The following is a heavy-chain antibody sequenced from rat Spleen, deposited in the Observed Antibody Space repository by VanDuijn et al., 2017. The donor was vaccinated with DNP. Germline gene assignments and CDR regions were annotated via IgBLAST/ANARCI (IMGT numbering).Heavy chain of an antibody. V-gene: IGHV4-2*01. CDR1: GFNFNDYW. CDR2: IDKDSSPK. J-gene: IGHJ2*01. D-gene: IGHD4-3*01. CDR3: VREKFGVDY. Sequence: EVQLVESGGGLVQPGGSLKLSCIASGFNFNDYWMGWVRQAPGKGLEWIGEIDKDSSPKKYNPSLKDKFTISRDNAQNTLYLQMSKLGSEDTAIYYCVREKFGVDYWGQGVMVTVSS.